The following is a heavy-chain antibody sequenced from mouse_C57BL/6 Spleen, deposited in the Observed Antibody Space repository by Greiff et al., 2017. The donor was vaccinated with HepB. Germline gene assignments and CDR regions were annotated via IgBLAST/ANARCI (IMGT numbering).Heavy chain of an antibody. CDR3: AREGIYYGNYAMDY. V-gene: IGHV1-18*01. Sequence: EVQLQESGPELVKPGASVKIPCKASGYTFTDYNMDWVKQSHGKSLEWIGDINPNNGGTIYNQKFKGKATLTVDKSSSTAYMELRSLTSEDTAVYYCAREGIYYGNYAMDYWGQGTSVTVSS. CDR1: GYTFTDYN. CDR2: INPNNGGT. J-gene: IGHJ4*01. D-gene: IGHD2-1*01.